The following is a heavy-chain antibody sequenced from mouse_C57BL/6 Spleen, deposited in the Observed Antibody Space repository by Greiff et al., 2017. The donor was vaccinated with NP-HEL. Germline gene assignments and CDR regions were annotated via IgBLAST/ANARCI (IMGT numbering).Heavy chain of an antibody. V-gene: IGHV1-36*01. Sequence: SGFTFTDYYMHWVKQSLGKSLEWIGLVYPYNGGTSYNQKFKGKATLTVDTSSSTAYMELNSLTSEDSAVYYCARETLLPHGLYFDVWGTGTTVTVSS. CDR3: ARETLLPHGLYFDV. J-gene: IGHJ1*03. CDR1: GFTFTDYY. CDR2: VYPYNGGT. D-gene: IGHD1-1*01.